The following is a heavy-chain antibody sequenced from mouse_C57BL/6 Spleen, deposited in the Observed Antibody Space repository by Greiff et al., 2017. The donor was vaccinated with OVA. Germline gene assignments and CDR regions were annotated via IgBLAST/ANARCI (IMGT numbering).Heavy chain of an antibody. CDR3: ARGYDYGEDAMDY. D-gene: IGHD2-4*01. CDR1: GYTFTSYW. V-gene: IGHV1-64*01. Sequence: VQLQQPGAELVKPGASVKLSCKASGYTFTSYWMHWVKQRPGQGLEWIGMIHPTSGSTNYNEKFKSKATLTVDKSSSTAYMQLSSLTSEDSAVYYCARGYDYGEDAMDYWGQGTSVTVSS. J-gene: IGHJ4*01. CDR2: IHPTSGST.